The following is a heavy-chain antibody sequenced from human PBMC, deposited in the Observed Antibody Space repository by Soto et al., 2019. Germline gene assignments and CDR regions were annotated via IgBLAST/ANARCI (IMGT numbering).Heavy chain of an antibody. Sequence: PGGSLRLSCAGSGFTFSSYAMSWVRQAPGKGLEWVSAISSSGGSTYYADSVKGRFTISRDTSKNTLYLQMNCLSAEDSAVYYCANEPVLVVSMDVRGQGTTVTVSS. J-gene: IGHJ6*02. CDR1: GFTFSSYA. D-gene: IGHD3-22*01. CDR3: ANEPVLVVSMDV. CDR2: ISSSGGST. V-gene: IGHV3-23*01.